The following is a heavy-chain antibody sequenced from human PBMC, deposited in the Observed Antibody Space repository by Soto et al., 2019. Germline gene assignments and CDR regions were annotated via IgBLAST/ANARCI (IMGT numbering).Heavy chain of an antibody. J-gene: IGHJ4*02. CDR3: ARGGDGYNCGAVY. V-gene: IGHV1-69*01. CDR1: GGGNLRDYR. Sequence: QVQLVQSGAEVKEPGSSVKVSCKASGGGNLRDYRTTWVRRAPGQGLEWMGGIIPKLGSANYAQNFQGRVTITADESTNTVYMELRSLRSDDTAAYYFARGGDGYNCGAVYWGKGTPVTVSS. D-gene: IGHD2-21*01. CDR2: IIPKLGSA.